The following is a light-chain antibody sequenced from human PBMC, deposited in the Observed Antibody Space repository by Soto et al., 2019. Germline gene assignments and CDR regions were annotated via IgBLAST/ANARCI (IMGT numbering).Light chain of an antibody. Sequence: QSALTQPASVSGSPGQSTTISCTGTSSDVGSYNLVSWYQQHPGKAPKLRIYEVSKRPSGVSNCFSGSKSGNTASLTISGLQAEDEADYYCCSYAGSSTLVFGGGTKLTVL. V-gene: IGLV2-23*02. J-gene: IGLJ3*02. CDR1: SSDVGSYNL. CDR2: EVS. CDR3: CSYAGSSTLV.